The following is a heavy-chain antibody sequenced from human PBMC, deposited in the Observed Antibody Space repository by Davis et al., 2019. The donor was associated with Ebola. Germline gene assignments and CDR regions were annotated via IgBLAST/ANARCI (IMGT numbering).Heavy chain of an antibody. J-gene: IGHJ3*01. D-gene: IGHD2/OR15-2a*01. Sequence: PGGSLRLSCSASGFIFSTYVMSWVRQAPGKGLEWVSTYGTSADTYYADSVKGRFTISRDNSKNTLYLQMNGLRVEDTAIYYCAKDNRNIWSEVWGQGTMVTVSS. V-gene: IGHV3-23*01. CDR2: GTSADT. CDR1: GFIFSTYV. CDR3: AKDNRNIWSEV.